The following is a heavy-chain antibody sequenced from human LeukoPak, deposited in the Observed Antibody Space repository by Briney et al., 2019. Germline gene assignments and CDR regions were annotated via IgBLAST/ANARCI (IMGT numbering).Heavy chain of an antibody. J-gene: IGHJ3*02. CDR3: ARDNSQDAFDI. Sequence: SETLSLTCTVSGGSISSYYWSWIRQPPGKGLEWIGYIYYSGSTNYTPSLKSRVTISVDTYKNQFSLKLCSVTAADTAVYYCARDNSQDAFDIWGQGTMVTVSS. V-gene: IGHV4-59*01. CDR2: IYYSGST. CDR1: GGSISSYY. D-gene: IGHD4-23*01.